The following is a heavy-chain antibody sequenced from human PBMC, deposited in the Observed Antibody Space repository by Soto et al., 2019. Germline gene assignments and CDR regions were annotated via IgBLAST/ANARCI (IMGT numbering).Heavy chain of an antibody. D-gene: IGHD2-2*02. CDR3: ATAPPIVVVPAAIGARSNFDY. V-gene: IGHV1-24*01. CDR2: FDPEDGET. Sequence: ASVTVSCKVSGYTLLELSMHWVRQAPGKGLEWMGGFDPEDGETIYEQKFQSRVTMTEDTSTDTAYMELSSLRYEDKAVYYCATAPPIVVVPAAIGARSNFDYWGQGTLVTVSS. CDR1: GYTLLELS. J-gene: IGHJ4*02.